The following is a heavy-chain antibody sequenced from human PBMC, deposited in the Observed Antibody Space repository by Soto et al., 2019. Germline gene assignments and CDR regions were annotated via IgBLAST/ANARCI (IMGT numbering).Heavy chain of an antibody. V-gene: IGHV1-18*04. D-gene: IGHD2-2*01. CDR2: ISPYNGNT. Sequence: ASVKVSCKASGYTFTSYYMHWVRQAPGQGLEWMGRISPYNGNTNYAQKLQGRVTMTTDTSTSTAYMELRSLRSDDTAVYYCARDHGGYCSSTSCPELDDAFDIWGQGTMVTVSS. J-gene: IGHJ3*02. CDR1: GYTFTSYY. CDR3: ARDHGGYCSSTSCPELDDAFDI.